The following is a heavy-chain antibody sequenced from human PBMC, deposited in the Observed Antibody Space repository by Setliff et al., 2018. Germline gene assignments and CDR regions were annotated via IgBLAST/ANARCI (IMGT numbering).Heavy chain of an antibody. CDR1: GGSVSTFY. J-gene: IGHJ4*01. CDR3: VRPGGTTVVARHFDY. Sequence: SETLSLTCRVSGGSVSTFYWTWIRQPPGKGLEWIGEIDQGGSTNYNPSLKSRVTISVDTSKNQFSLKLSSVTAADTATYYCVRPGGTTVVARHFDYWGSGILVTVSS. V-gene: IGHV4-34*01. D-gene: IGHD2-15*01. CDR2: IDQGGST.